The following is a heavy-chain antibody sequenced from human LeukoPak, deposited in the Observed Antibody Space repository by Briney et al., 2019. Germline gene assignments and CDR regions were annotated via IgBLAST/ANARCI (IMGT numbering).Heavy chain of an antibody. Sequence: SQTLSLTCTVSGGSISSGGYYWSWIRQHPGKGLEWIGYIYYSGSTYYNPSLKSRVTISVDTSKNQFSLKLSSVTAADTAVYYCARDPGIDGSFDYWGQGTLVTVSS. D-gene: IGHD3-10*01. CDR3: ARDPGIDGSFDY. CDR1: GGSISSGGYY. V-gene: IGHV4-31*03. J-gene: IGHJ4*02. CDR2: IYYSGST.